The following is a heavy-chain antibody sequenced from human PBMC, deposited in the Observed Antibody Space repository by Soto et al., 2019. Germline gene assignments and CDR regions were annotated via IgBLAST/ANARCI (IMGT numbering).Heavy chain of an antibody. Sequence: PGGSLRLSCAASGFTFSSYSMNWVRQAPGKGLEWVSYISSSSSTIYYADSVKGRFTISRDNAKNSLYLQMNSLRDEDTAVYYCAREGSYCTDGVCYSRGFDCWGRGTLVTVSS. CDR1: GFTFSSYS. V-gene: IGHV3-48*02. J-gene: IGHJ4*02. CDR2: ISSSSSTI. CDR3: AREGSYCTDGVCYSRGFDC. D-gene: IGHD2-8*01.